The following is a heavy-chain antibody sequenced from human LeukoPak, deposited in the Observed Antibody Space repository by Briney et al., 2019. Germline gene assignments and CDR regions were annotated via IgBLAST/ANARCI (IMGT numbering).Heavy chain of an antibody. CDR3: AKGLYYFDY. CDR1: GGSFSGYY. V-gene: IGHV4-34*01. Sequence: SETLSLTCAVYGGSFSGYYWSWIRQPPGKGLEWIGEINHSGSTNYNPSLKSRVTISVDTSKNQFSLKLSSVTAADTAVYYCAKGLYYFDYWGQGTLVTVSS. CDR2: INHSGST. J-gene: IGHJ4*02.